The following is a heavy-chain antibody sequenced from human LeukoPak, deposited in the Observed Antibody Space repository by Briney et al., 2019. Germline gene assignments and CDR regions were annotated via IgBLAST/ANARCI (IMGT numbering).Heavy chain of an antibody. D-gene: IGHD3-3*01. J-gene: IGHJ6*02. CDR3: ARVRITIFGVVIYGMDV. V-gene: IGHV1-8*01. Sequence: GASVKVSCKASGYTFTSYDINWVRQATGQGLEWMGWMNPNSGNTGYAQKFQGRVTMTRNTSISTAYMVLSSLRSEDTAVYYCARVRITIFGVVIYGMDVWGQGTTVTVSS. CDR1: GYTFTSYD. CDR2: MNPNSGNT.